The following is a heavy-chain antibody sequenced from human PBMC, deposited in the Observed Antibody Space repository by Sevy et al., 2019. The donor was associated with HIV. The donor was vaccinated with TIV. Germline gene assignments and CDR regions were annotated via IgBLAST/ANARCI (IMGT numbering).Heavy chain of an antibody. J-gene: IGHJ5*02. CDR3: ARQWIQLSPKSKQNWFDP. D-gene: IGHD5-18*01. Sequence: SETLSLTCTVSGGSISSSSYYWGWIRQPPGMGLEWIGSIYYSGSTYYNPSLKSRVTISVDTSKNQFSLKLSSVTAADTAVYYCARQWIQLSPKSKQNWFDPWGQGTLVTVSS. CDR2: IYYSGST. V-gene: IGHV4-39*01. CDR1: GGSISSSSYY.